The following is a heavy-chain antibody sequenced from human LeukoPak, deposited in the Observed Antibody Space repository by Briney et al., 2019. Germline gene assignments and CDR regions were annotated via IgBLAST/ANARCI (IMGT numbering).Heavy chain of an antibody. CDR2: IYHSGST. CDR1: GYSISSGYY. D-gene: IGHD3-10*01. Sequence: SETLSLTCTVSGYSISSGYYWGWIRQPPGKGLEWIGSIYHSGSTYYNPSLKSRVTISVDTSKNQFSLKLSSVTAADTAVYYCARDLNYYGSGSYYNRASTWFDPWGQGTLVTVSS. CDR3: ARDLNYYGSGSYYNRASTWFDP. V-gene: IGHV4-38-2*02. J-gene: IGHJ5*02.